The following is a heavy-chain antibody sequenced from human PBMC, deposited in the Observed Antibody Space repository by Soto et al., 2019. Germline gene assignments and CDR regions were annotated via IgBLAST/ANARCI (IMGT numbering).Heavy chain of an antibody. Sequence: QVQLQESGPGLVKSSETLSLTCRVSGGSISNYFWSWIRQPPGKGLEWIGYIFTSGSTIYSPSLKSRVTLTLDTSKNQFSLRLGSVTVADTAIYSCASGPETYYMDVWGKGTTVTVSS. CDR2: IFTSGST. CDR1: GGSISNYF. CDR3: ASGPETYYMDV. J-gene: IGHJ6*03. V-gene: IGHV4-59*01.